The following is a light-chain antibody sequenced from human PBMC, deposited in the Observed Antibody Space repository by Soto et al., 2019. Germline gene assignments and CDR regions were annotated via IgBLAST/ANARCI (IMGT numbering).Light chain of an antibody. CDR1: NSDVGGYNY. CDR2: DVD. J-gene: IGLJ2*01. Sequence: QSALTQPASISGSPGQSITISCTGTNSDVGGYNYVSWYQQYPGKAPKPMIYDVDNRPSGVSYRFSGSKSGKTASLTISGLQADDEADYYCSSYTTSSTVVFGGGTKLTVL. V-gene: IGLV2-14*01. CDR3: SSYTTSSTVV.